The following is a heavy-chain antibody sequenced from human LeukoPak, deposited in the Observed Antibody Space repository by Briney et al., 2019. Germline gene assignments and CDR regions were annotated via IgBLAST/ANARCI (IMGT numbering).Heavy chain of an antibody. V-gene: IGHV4-34*01. J-gene: IGHJ4*02. CDR3: ARGQGTVTTH. CDR1: GGSFSRYY. Sequence: PSETLSLTCAVSGGSFSRYYWTWIRQPPGKGLEWIGEINHSGSANYSPSLSSRVTISLDMSENQFSLKLTSVTAADTAVYYCARGQGTVTTHWGQGTLVTVSS. D-gene: IGHD4-17*01. CDR2: INHSGSA.